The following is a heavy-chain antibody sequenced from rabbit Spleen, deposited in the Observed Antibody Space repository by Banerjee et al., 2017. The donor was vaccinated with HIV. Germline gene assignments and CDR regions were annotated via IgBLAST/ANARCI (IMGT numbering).Heavy chain of an antibody. D-gene: IGHD4-1*01. J-gene: IGHJ4*01. CDR3: ARVSETIGWGEDL. CDR1: GFSFSSNDY. Sequence: QSLEESGGGLVQPEGSLALTCKASGFSFSSNDYICWVRQAPGKGLEWISCIAGSSSGFTYSATWAEGRFIMSRTSSTTVTLQMTSLTAADTATYFCARVSETIGWGEDLWGPGTLVTVS. CDR2: IAGSSSGFT. V-gene: IGHV1S40*01.